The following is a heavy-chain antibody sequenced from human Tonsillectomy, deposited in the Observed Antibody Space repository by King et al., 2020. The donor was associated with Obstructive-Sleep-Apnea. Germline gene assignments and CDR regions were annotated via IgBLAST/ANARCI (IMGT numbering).Heavy chain of an antibody. Sequence: QLQESGPGLVKPSETLSLTCNVSGGSVSNYYWSWIRQPPGKGLEWIGYIYQNGNTNYNPSLQSRVTISVDTSKNQFSLRLISLTAADTAVYYCAREGSYCNGGSCYMYSWFDSWGQGILVTVSS. CDR1: GGSVSNYY. CDR2: IYQNGNT. CDR3: AREGSYCNGGSCYMYSWFDS. J-gene: IGHJ5*01. V-gene: IGHV4-59*02. D-gene: IGHD2-15*01.